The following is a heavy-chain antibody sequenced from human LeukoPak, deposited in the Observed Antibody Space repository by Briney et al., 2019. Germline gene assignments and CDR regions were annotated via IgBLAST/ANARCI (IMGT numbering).Heavy chain of an antibody. CDR1: GFTFNTFW. Sequence: PGGSLRLSCAASGFTFNTFWMSWVRQAPGKGLEWVANTKQDGSEKYYVDSVKGRFTISRDNAKKALYLQMNSLRVEDTAVYYCARDRNTDFWSGYYTNYFDFWGQGTLVTVSS. J-gene: IGHJ4*02. CDR2: TKQDGSEK. V-gene: IGHV3-7*01. CDR3: ARDRNTDFWSGYYTNYFDF. D-gene: IGHD3-3*01.